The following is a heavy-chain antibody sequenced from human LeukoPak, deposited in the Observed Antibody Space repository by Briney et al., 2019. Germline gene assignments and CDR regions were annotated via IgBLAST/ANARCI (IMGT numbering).Heavy chain of an antibody. CDR3: ARSRTAMITYFDY. CDR2: INPNSGGT. V-gene: IGHV1-2*02. J-gene: IGHJ4*02. Sequence: ASVKVSCKASGYTFTGYYMHWVRQAPGQGLEWMGWINPNSGGTNYAQKFQGRVTMTRDTSISTAYMELSRLRSDDTAVYCCARSRTAMITYFDYWGQGTLVTVSS. CDR1: GYTFTGYY. D-gene: IGHD5-18*01.